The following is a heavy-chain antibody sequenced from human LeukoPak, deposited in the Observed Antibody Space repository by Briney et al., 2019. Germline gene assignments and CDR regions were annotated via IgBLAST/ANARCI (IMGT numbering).Heavy chain of an antibody. J-gene: IGHJ4*02. CDR2: ISSSGSTI. V-gene: IGHV3-48*03. CDR1: GFTFSSYE. Sequence: PGGSLRLSCAASGFTFSSYEMNWVRQAPGKGLEWVSYISSSGSTIYYADSVKGRFTISRDNAKNSLYLQMNSLRAEDTALYYCARSRRDLYPFDYWGQGTLVTVSS. CDR3: ARSRRDLYPFDY. D-gene: IGHD5/OR15-5a*01.